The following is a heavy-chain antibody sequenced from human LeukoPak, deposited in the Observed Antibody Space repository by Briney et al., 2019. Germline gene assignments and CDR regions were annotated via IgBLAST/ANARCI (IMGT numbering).Heavy chain of an antibody. CDR2: INSDGSST. J-gene: IGHJ4*02. CDR1: GFTFSSYW. CDR3: ARVGIVGATPLFDY. Sequence: GGSLRLSCAASGFTFSSYWVHWVRQAPGKGLVWVSRINSDGSSTSYADSVKGRFTISRDNAKNTLYLQMNSLRAEDTAVYYCARVGIVGATPLFDYWGQGTLVTVSS. D-gene: IGHD1-26*01. V-gene: IGHV3-74*01.